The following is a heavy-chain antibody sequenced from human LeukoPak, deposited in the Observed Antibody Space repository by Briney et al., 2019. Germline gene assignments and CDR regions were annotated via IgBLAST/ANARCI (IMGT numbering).Heavy chain of an antibody. CDR3: ARGRYYYGSGTSGWFDP. Sequence: SETLSLTCAVYGVSFSGYYWSWIRQPPGKGLEWIGEINHSGSTNYNPSPKSRVTISVDTSKNQFSLKLSSVTAADTAVYYCARGRYYYGSGTSGWFDPWGQGTLVTVSS. J-gene: IGHJ5*02. CDR1: GVSFSGYY. V-gene: IGHV4-34*01. D-gene: IGHD3-10*01. CDR2: INHSGST.